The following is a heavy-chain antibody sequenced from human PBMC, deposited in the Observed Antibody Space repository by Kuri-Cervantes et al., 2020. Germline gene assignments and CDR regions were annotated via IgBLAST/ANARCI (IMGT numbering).Heavy chain of an antibody. J-gene: IGHJ6*02. CDR1: GYTFTSYD. CDR3: ATEQKQWLVPPHSGGMDV. D-gene: IGHD6-19*01. Sequence: ASVKVSCKASGYTFTSYDINCVRQATGQGLEWMGWMNPNSGNTGYAQKFQGRVTMTEDTSTDTAYMELSSLRSEDTAVYYCATEQKQWLVPPHSGGMDVWGQGTTVTVSS. V-gene: IGHV1-8*01. CDR2: MNPNSGNT.